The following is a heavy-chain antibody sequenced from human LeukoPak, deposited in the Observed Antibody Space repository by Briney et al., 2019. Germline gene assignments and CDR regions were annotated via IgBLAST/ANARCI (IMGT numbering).Heavy chain of an antibody. Sequence: PSETLSLTCTVSGGSISSYYWSWIRQPAGKGLEWIGRIYTSGSTNYNPSLKSRVTMSVDTSKNQFSLKLSSVTAADTAVYYCARTPAYYDFWSGYSSNFDYWGQGTLVTVSS. J-gene: IGHJ4*02. CDR3: ARTPAYYDFWSGYSSNFDY. CDR2: IYTSGST. CDR1: GGSISSYY. V-gene: IGHV4-4*07. D-gene: IGHD3-3*01.